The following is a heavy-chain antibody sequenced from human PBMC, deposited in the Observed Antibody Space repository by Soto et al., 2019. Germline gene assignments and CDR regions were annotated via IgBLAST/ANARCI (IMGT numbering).Heavy chain of an antibody. V-gene: IGHV3-74*01. CDR2: INSDGSST. Sequence: EVQLVESGGGLVQPGGSLRLSCAASGFTFSSYWMHWVRQAPGKGLVWVSRINSDGSSTSYADSVKGRFTISRDNAKNTLYLQMNSLRAEDTAVSYCARGGYYYGSGSYLYSHPLRYWGQGTLVTVSS. CDR1: GFTFSSYW. D-gene: IGHD3-10*01. CDR3: ARGGYYYGSGSYLYSHPLRY. J-gene: IGHJ4*02.